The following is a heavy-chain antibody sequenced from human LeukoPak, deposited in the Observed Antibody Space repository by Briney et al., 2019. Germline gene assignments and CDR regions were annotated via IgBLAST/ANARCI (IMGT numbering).Heavy chain of an antibody. CDR3: VRGSSSFYDSSGYSYYYDC. CDR2: ISYDGRTK. CDR1: GFTFNSYA. V-gene: IGHV3-30*04. D-gene: IGHD3-22*01. Sequence: GGSLRLSCAASGFTFNSYAIHWVRQAPGKGLEWVTIISYDGRTKYYADCVKGRFIISRDNSKNTLYLQMDSLRPEDTAVYYCVRGSSSFYDSSGYSYYYDCWGQGTLVTVSS. J-gene: IGHJ4*02.